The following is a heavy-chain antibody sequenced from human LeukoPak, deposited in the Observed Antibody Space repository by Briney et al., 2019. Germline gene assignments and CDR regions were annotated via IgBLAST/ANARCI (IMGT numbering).Heavy chain of an antibody. V-gene: IGHV1-69*04. Sequence: SVKVSCKASGGTFSSYAISWVRQAPGQGLEWMGRIIPILGIANYAQKFQGRVTITADKTTSTAYMELSSLRSEDTAVYYCARGLLLWFGELLYSGQGTLVTVSS. CDR3: ARGLLLWFGELLY. J-gene: IGHJ4*02. CDR2: IIPILGIA. D-gene: IGHD3-10*01. CDR1: GGTFSSYA.